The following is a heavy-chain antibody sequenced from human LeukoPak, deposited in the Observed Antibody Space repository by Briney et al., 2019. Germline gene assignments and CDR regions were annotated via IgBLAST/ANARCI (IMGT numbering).Heavy chain of an antibody. Sequence: SVKVSCKASGGTFSSYAISWVRQAPGQGLEWMGGIIPIFGTANYAQKLQGRVTMTTDTSTSTAYMELRSLRSDDTAVYYCARDSWAYYGDYEDNYFDYWGQGTLVTVSS. CDR1: GGTFSSYA. D-gene: IGHD4-17*01. J-gene: IGHJ4*02. CDR3: ARDSWAYYGDYEDNYFDY. V-gene: IGHV1-69*05. CDR2: IIPIFGTA.